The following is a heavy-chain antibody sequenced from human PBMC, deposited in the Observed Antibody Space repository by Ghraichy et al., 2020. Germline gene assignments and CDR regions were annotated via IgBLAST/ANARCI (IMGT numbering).Heavy chain of an antibody. D-gene: IGHD1-26*01. CDR1: GYSISSGYY. V-gene: IGHV4-38-2*02. J-gene: IGHJ4*02. CDR2: IYHSGST. CDR3: ARECFEPVSDCRGATTFDY. Sequence: SETLSLTCAVSGYSISSGYYWGWIRQPPGKGLEWIGSIYHSGSTYYNPSLKSRVTISVDTSKNQFSLKLSSVTAADTAVYYCARECFEPVSDCRGATTFDYWGQGTLVTVSS.